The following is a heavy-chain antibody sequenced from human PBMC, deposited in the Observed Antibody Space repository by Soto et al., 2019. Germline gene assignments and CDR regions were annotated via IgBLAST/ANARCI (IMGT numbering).Heavy chain of an antibody. J-gene: IGHJ3*02. CDR3: ARQEGNYDILTGYLQRGAFDI. Sequence: GESLKISCKGSGYSFTSYWIGWVRQMPGKGLEWMGIIYPGDSDTRYSPSFQGQVTISADKSISTAYLQWSSLKASDTAMYYCARQEGNYDILTGYLQRGAFDIWGQGTMVTVSS. CDR1: GYSFTSYW. D-gene: IGHD3-9*01. V-gene: IGHV5-51*01. CDR2: IYPGDSDT.